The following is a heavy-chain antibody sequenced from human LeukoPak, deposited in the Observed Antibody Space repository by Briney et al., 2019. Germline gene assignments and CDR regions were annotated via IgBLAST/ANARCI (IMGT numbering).Heavy chain of an antibody. Sequence: PGGSLRLSCAASGFTFSNAWMSWVRQAPGKGLEWVGRIKSKTDGGTTDYAAPVKGRFTISRDDSKNTLYLQMNSLGAEDTAIYYCARGLARSDVGRWSWGQGTLVTVSS. J-gene: IGHJ5*02. V-gene: IGHV3-15*01. CDR2: IKSKTDGGTT. D-gene: IGHD2-15*01. CDR1: GFTFSNAW. CDR3: ARGLARSDVGRWS.